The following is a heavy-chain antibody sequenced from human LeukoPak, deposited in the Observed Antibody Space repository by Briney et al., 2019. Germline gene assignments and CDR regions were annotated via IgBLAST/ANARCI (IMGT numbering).Heavy chain of an antibody. J-gene: IGHJ3*02. V-gene: IGHV3-7*01. Sequence: GGSLRLSREASGFTFTSYWMSWVRQAPGKGPEWVAHIKENGNEQYYADSVKGRFTISRNNVKQSLGLQMNSLRVEDTAVYYCARGPGDFDASDIWGQGTMVTVSS. CDR1: GFTFTSYW. D-gene: IGHD1-14*01. CDR3: ARGPGDFDASDI. CDR2: IKENGNEQ.